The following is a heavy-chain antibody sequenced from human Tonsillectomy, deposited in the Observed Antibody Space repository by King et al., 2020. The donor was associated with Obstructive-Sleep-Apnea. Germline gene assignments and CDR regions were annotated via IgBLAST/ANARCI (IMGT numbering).Heavy chain of an antibody. D-gene: IGHD3-10*01. V-gene: IGHV3-23*04. J-gene: IGHJ4*02. CDR3: ARDLRLRITLVRGVMDY. CDR2: ISSSGGST. Sequence: VQLVESGGGLVQPGGSLRLSCAASGFTFSSYAMNWVRQAPGKGLEWVSLISSSGGSTYYADSVKGRFTISRDNSNNTLYLQMNSLRAEDTADYYCARDLRLRITLVRGVMDYWGQGTLVTVSS. CDR1: GFTFSSYA.